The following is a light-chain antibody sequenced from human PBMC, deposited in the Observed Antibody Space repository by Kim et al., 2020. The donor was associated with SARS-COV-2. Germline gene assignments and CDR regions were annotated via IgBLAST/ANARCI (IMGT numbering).Light chain of an antibody. CDR3: QVWDSSTVV. CDR2: YDS. Sequence: VAPGKTARITCGGNNIGSKSVHWYQQKPGQAPVLVIYYDSDRPSGIPERFSGSNSGNTATLTISRVEAGDEADYYCQVWDSSTVVFGGGTQLTVL. V-gene: IGLV3-21*01. J-gene: IGLJ2*01. CDR1: NIGSKS.